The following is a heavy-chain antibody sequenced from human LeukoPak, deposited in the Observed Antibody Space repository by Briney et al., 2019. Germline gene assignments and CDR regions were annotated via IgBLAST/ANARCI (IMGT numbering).Heavy chain of an antibody. J-gene: IGHJ6*02. CDR2: IYYSGST. CDR3: ARLIAARPYYYGMDV. D-gene: IGHD6-6*01. CDR1: GGSISSYY. Sequence: SETPSLTCTVSGGSISSYYWSWIRQPPGKGLEWIGYIYYSGSTNYNPSLKSRVTISVDTSKNQFSLKLSSVTAADTAVYYCARLIAARPYYYGMDVWGQGTTVTVSS. V-gene: IGHV4-59*08.